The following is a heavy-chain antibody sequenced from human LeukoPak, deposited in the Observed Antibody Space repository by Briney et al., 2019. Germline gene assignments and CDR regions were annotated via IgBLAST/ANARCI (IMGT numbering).Heavy chain of an antibody. D-gene: IGHD4-17*01. CDR2: IIPIFGTA. V-gene: IGHV1-69*13. CDR1: GGTFSSYA. CDR3: ARDFYGDSYDAFDI. Sequence: ASVKVSCKASGGTFSSYAISWVRQAPGQGLEWMGGIIPIFGTANYAQKFQGRVTITADESTSTAYMELSSLRSGDTAVYYCARDFYGDSYDAFDIWGQGTMVTVSS. J-gene: IGHJ3*02.